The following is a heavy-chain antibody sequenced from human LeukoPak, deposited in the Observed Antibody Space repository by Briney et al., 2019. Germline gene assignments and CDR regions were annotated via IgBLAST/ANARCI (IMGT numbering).Heavy chain of an antibody. CDR1: GFTFDDYA. D-gene: IGHD3-22*01. Sequence: GGSLRLSCAASGFTFDDYAMHWVRQAPGKGLEWVSGISWNSGSIGYADSVKGRFTISRDNAKNSLYLQMSSLRAEDTALYYCAKDLGNYYDSSGSGGDYFDYWGQGTLVTVSS. CDR2: ISWNSGSI. V-gene: IGHV3-9*01. CDR3: AKDLGNYYDSSGSGGDYFDY. J-gene: IGHJ4*02.